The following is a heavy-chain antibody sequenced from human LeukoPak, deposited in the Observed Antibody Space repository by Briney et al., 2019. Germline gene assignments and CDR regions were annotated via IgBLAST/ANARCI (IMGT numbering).Heavy chain of an antibody. CDR2: IYYSGST. CDR3: ARGVSSDFDY. J-gene: IGHJ4*02. CDR1: GGSFSGYY. D-gene: IGHD6-19*01. V-gene: IGHV4-59*01. Sequence: PSETLSLTCAVYGGSFSGYYWSWIRQPPRKGLEWIGYIYYSGSTNYNPSLKSRVTISVDTSKNQFSLKLSSVTAADTAVYYCARGVSSDFDYWGQGTLVTVSS.